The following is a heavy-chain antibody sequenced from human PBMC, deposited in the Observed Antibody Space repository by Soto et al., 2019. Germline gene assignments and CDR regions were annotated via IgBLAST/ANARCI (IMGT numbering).Heavy chain of an antibody. D-gene: IGHD3-22*01. J-gene: IGHJ1*01. CDR2: IYWDDDK. CDR1: GFSLSTSGVG. Sequence: QITLKESGPPLVKPTQPLTLTCTFSGFSLSTSGVGVGWIRQPPGKALEWLALIYWDDDKRYSPSLKSRLTITKDTYKNKVGLTITNMDPVDTATYYCAHSTPADYYDSSGYYYVSYFQHWGQGTLVTVSS. CDR3: AHSTPADYYDSSGYYYVSYFQH. V-gene: IGHV2-5*02.